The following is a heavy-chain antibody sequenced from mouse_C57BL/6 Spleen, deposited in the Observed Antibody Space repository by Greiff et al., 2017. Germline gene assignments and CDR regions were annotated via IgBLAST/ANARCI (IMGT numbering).Heavy chain of an antibody. J-gene: IGHJ4*01. Sequence: QVHVKQSGAELVKPGASVKISCKASGYAFSSYWMNWVKQRPGKGLEWIGQIYPGDGDTNYNGKFKGKATLTADKSSSTAYMQLSSLTSEDSAVYFCARVDYDYYAMDYWGQGTSVTVSS. D-gene: IGHD2-4*01. V-gene: IGHV1-80*01. CDR2: IYPGDGDT. CDR1: GYAFSSYW. CDR3: ARVDYDYYAMDY.